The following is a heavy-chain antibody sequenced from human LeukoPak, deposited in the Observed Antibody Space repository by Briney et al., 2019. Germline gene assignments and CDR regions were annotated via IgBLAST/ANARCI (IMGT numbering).Heavy chain of an antibody. Sequence: SETLSLTCTVSGGSISSGGYYWSWIRQHPGKVLEWIGYIYYSGSTYYNPSLKSRVTISVDTSKNQFSLKLSSVTAADTAVYYCARGGVDYIWGSYRPNWFDPWGQGTLVTVSS. CDR1: GGSISSGGYY. CDR3: ARGGVDYIWGSYRPNWFDP. V-gene: IGHV4-31*03. CDR2: IYYSGST. J-gene: IGHJ5*02. D-gene: IGHD3-16*02.